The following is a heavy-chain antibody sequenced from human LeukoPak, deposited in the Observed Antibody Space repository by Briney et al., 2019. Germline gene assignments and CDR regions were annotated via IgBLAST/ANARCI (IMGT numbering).Heavy chain of an antibody. CDR3: AKDRETTASGTFDF. Sequence: GGSLRLSCAASGFIFSTSDMHWLRQAPGKGLEWVAHVASDGRNKYYADSVQDRFTGSRDNSKNTVYLQMNSLRAGDTGVYFCAKDRETTASGTFDFRGQGTLVTVSS. CDR2: VASDGRNK. D-gene: IGHD6-13*01. CDR1: GFIFSTSD. J-gene: IGHJ4*02. V-gene: IGHV3-30*02.